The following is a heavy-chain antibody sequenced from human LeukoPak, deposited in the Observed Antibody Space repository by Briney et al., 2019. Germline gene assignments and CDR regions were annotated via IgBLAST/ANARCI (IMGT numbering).Heavy chain of an antibody. D-gene: IGHD6-13*01. Sequence: PGGSLRLSCAASGFTFSSYAMHWVRQAPGKGLEWVAVISYDGSNKYYADSVKGRFTISRDNSKNTLYLQMNSLRAEDTAVYYCARVSSPIPDSSSWYGAFDIWGQGTMVTVSS. V-gene: IGHV3-30*04. J-gene: IGHJ3*02. CDR1: GFTFSSYA. CDR3: ARVSSPIPDSSSWYGAFDI. CDR2: ISYDGSNK.